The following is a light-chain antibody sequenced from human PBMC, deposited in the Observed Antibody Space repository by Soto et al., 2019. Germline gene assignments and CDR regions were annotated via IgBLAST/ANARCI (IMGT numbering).Light chain of an antibody. V-gene: IGKV1-5*03. Sequence: DIQMTQSPSTLSASVGDRVTITCRASQSIGSGLAWYQQKPGKAPNLLIYKASSLESGVPSRYSGSGSGTDFTVTISSLQPEDFATYYCQQFNSYPWTFGQGNKVEIK. CDR2: KAS. J-gene: IGKJ1*01. CDR3: QQFNSYPWT. CDR1: QSIGSG.